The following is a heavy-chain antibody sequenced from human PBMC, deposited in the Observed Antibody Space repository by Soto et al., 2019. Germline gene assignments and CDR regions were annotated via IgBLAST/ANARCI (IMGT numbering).Heavy chain of an antibody. CDR1: GFTFDDYA. D-gene: IGHD3-10*01. Sequence: EVQLVESGGGLVQPGGSLRLSCAASGFTFDDYAIHWVRQIPGKGLEWVSGISWNGDATGYAYSVKGRFTISRDNAKNSLYLQMDSLKTEDTAMYYCANLPLYGSGFDCWGQETLVTVSS. CDR2: ISWNGDAT. CDR3: ANLPLYGSGFDC. V-gene: IGHV3-9*01. J-gene: IGHJ4*02.